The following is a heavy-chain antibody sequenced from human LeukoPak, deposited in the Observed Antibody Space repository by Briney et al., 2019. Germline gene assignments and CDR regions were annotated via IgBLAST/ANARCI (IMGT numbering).Heavy chain of an antibody. D-gene: IGHD3-22*01. CDR1: GFTFRSYD. CDR2: IGTAGDT. J-gene: IGHJ6*02. CDR3: AEKHYYDSSGTYTYYYGMDV. V-gene: IGHV3-13*01. Sequence: GGSLRLSCAASGFTFRSYDMHWVRRATGKGLEGVSAIGTAGDTYYPGSVKGRFTISRENAKNSLYLQMNSLRAGDTAVYYCAEKHYYDSSGTYTYYYGMDVWGQGTTVTVSS.